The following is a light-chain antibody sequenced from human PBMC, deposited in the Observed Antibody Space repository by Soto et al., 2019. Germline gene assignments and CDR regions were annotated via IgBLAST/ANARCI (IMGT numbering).Light chain of an antibody. CDR1: TSNIGARYD. J-gene: IGLJ2*01. CDR2: GNN. CDR3: QSYDSSLGVV. Sequence: QSVLTQPPSVSVAPGQWVTISCTGSTSNIGARYDVHWYQQLPGTAPKLLIYGNNNRPSGVPDRFSGSKSGSSASLAITGLQADDEADYYCQSYDSSLGVVFGGGTKLTVL. V-gene: IGLV1-40*01.